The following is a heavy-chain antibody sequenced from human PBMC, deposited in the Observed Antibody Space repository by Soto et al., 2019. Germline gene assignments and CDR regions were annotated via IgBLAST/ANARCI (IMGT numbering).Heavy chain of an antibody. V-gene: IGHV4-30-4*01. J-gene: IGHJ5*02. Sequence: PSETLSLTCTVSGGSIIRGDYYWIWIRQPPGKGLEWIGYIYYSGSTYYNPSLKSRVTISVDTSKNQFSLKLSSVTAADTAVYYCARERGLAYCGGDCYRWFDPWGQGTLVTVSS. CDR3: ARERGLAYCGGDCYRWFDP. CDR1: GGSIIRGDYY. D-gene: IGHD2-21*02. CDR2: IYYSGST.